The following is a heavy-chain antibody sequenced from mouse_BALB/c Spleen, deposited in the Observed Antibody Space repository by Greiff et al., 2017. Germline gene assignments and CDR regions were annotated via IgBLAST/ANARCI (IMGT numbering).Heavy chain of an antibody. D-gene: IGHD3-1*01. CDR1: GFAFSSYD. CDR2: ISSGGGST. Sequence: DVKLQESGGGLVKPGGSLKLSCAASGFAFSSYDMSWVRQTPEKRLEWVAYISSGGGSTYYPDTVKGRFTISRDNAKNTLYLQMSSLKSEDTAMYYCARQLGLTMDYWGQGTSVTVSS. V-gene: IGHV5-12-1*01. CDR3: ARQLGLTMDY. J-gene: IGHJ4*01.